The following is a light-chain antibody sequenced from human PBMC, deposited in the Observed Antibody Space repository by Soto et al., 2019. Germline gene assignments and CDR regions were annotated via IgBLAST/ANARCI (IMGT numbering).Light chain of an antibody. J-gene: IGLJ1*01. CDR3: GTWDSSLSAYV. CDR1: SSNIANNY. Sequence: QSVLTQPPSVSAAPGQKVTISCSGSSSNIANNYVSWYRHLPVTAPKVLLCDNNERPSGIPDRFSGSKSGTSATLGINGLQTGDEADYYCGTWDSSLSAYVFGTGTKLTVL. CDR2: DNN. V-gene: IGLV1-51*01.